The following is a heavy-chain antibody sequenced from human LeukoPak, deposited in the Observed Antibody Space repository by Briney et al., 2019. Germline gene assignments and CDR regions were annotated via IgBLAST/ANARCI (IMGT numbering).Heavy chain of an antibody. CDR2: ISYDGTNK. CDR3: AKTYYYDSSAFDY. V-gene: IGHV3-30*18. D-gene: IGHD3-22*01. CDR1: GFTFSNYG. Sequence: GRPLRLSCAASGFTFSNYGMHWVRQAPGKGLEWVAGISYDGTNKYHADSVKGRFTISRDDSKTSLYLRMNSLKTEDTAVYYCAKTYYYDSSAFDYWGQGSLVTVSS. J-gene: IGHJ4*02.